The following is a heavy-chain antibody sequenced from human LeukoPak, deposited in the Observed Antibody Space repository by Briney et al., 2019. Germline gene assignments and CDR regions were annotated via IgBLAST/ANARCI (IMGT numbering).Heavy chain of an antibody. Sequence: GASVKVSCKASGYTFTGYYMHWVRQAPGQGLEWMGWINPNSGGTNYAQKFQGRVTMTRDTSISTAYMELSRLRSDDTAVYYCARDKKVRFLEWLYMSSFDYWGQGTLVTVSS. J-gene: IGHJ4*02. CDR2: INPNSGGT. D-gene: IGHD3-3*01. CDR3: ARDKKVRFLEWLYMSSFDY. CDR1: GYTFTGYY. V-gene: IGHV1-2*02.